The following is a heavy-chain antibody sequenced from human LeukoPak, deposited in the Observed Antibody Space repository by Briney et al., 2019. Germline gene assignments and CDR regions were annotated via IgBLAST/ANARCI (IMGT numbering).Heavy chain of an antibody. CDR1: GFTFSNHF. V-gene: IGHV3-64D*06. J-gene: IGHJ4*02. Sequence: GGSLRLSCSTSGFTFSNHFMHWVRQAPGKGLEYVSSIGPNGASTLYADSVKGGFTISRDNSKNALYLQLTSLRLEDTALYYCVKDLTGTWSFDYWGQGTLDTVSS. D-gene: IGHD3-9*01. CDR2: IGPNGAST. CDR3: VKDLTGTWSFDY.